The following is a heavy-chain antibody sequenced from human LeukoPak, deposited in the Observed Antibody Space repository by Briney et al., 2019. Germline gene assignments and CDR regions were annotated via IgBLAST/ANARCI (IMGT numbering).Heavy chain of an antibody. D-gene: IGHD3-22*01. V-gene: IGHV1-69*13. Sequence: ASLKVSCKASGGTFTRYAIRWVRQAPGQGLEWMGGIIPIFGKANCAQKFQGRVTITADESSTTAYMELSGLRSEDTAVYYCATDASIYDSRGYYYLWWGQGTLVTVSS. CDR2: IIPIFGKA. CDR1: GGTFTRYA. CDR3: ATDASIYDSRGYYYLW. J-gene: IGHJ4*02.